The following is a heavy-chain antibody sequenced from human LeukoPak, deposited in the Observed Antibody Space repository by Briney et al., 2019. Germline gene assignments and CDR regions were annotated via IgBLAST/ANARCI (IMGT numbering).Heavy chain of an antibody. CDR1: GGSISSSNW. D-gene: IGHD6-19*01. J-gene: IGHJ4*02. Sequence: SETLSLTCAVSGGSISSSNWWSWVRQPPGKGLEWIGSIYDSGSTYYNPPLKSRVTISVDTSKNQFSLKLSSVTAADTAVYYCARGSTGYSSGWGWVARTSFDYWGQGTLVTVSS. CDR2: IYDSGST. V-gene: IGHV4-4*02. CDR3: ARGSTGYSSGWGWVARTSFDY.